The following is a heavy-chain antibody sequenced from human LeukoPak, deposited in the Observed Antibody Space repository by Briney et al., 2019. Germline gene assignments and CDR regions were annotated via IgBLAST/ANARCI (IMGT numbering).Heavy chain of an antibody. D-gene: IGHD5-18*01. V-gene: IGHV4-59*01. CDR1: GGSISSYY. CDR2: IYYSGST. J-gene: IGHJ4*02. CDR3: ARVYSYGYGGEYYFDY. Sequence: SETLSLTCTVSGGSISSYYWSWIRQPPGKGLEWIGYIYYSGSTNYNPSLKSRVTISVDTSKNQFSLKLSSVTAADTAVYYCARVYSYGYGGEYYFDYWGQGTPVTVSS.